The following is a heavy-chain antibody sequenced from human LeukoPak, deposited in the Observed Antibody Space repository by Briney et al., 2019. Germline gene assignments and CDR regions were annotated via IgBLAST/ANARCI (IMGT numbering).Heavy chain of an antibody. Sequence: ASVKVSCKASGGTFSSYAISWVRQAPGQGLGWMGRIIPILGIANYAQKFQGRVTITADKSTSTAYMELSSLRSEDTAVYYCARSIVGANDFLDYWGQGTLVTVSS. J-gene: IGHJ4*02. V-gene: IGHV1-69*04. CDR1: GGTFSSYA. CDR3: ARSIVGANDFLDY. CDR2: IIPILGIA. D-gene: IGHD1-26*01.